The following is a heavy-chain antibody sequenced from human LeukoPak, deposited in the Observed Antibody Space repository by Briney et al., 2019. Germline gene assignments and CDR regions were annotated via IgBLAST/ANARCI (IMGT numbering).Heavy chain of an antibody. CDR3: ARVDQYCSSTSCYPYFDY. Sequence: PGGSLRLSCAASGFTFSSYWMSWVRQAPGKGLEWVANIKQDGSEKYYVDFVKGRFTISRDNAKNSLYLQMNSLRAEDTAVYYCARVDQYCSSTSCYPYFDYWGQGTLVTVSS. J-gene: IGHJ4*02. CDR2: IKQDGSEK. CDR1: GFTFSSYW. V-gene: IGHV3-7*01. D-gene: IGHD2-2*01.